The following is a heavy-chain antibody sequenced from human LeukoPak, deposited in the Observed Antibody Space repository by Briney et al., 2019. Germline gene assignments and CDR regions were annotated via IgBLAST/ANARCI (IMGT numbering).Heavy chain of an antibody. CDR3: AKREKYCSGGSCFNWFDP. D-gene: IGHD2-15*01. Sequence: QPGGSLRLSCAASGFTFSSYAMSWVRQAPGKRLEWVSAISGSGGSTYYADSVKGRFTISRDNSKNTLYLQMNSLRAEDTAVYYCAKREKYCSGGSCFNWFDPWGQGTLVTVSS. CDR2: ISGSGGST. CDR1: GFTFSSYA. J-gene: IGHJ5*02. V-gene: IGHV3-23*01.